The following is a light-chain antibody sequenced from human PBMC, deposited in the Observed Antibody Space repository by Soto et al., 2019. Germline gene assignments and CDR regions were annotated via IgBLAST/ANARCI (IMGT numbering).Light chain of an antibody. CDR3: SSYTSRSTLDYV. Sequence: QSALTQPASVSGSPGQSITISCTGTSSDVGGYNYVSWYQQHPGNAPKLMIYEVSNRPSGVYNRFSGSKSGNTASLTISGLQAEDEADYYCSSYTSRSTLDYVFGSGTKLTVL. CDR1: SSDVGGYNY. V-gene: IGLV2-14*01. J-gene: IGLJ1*01. CDR2: EVS.